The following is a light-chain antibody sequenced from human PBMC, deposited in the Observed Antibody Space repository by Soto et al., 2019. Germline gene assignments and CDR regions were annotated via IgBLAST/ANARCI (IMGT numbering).Light chain of an antibody. Sequence: DIQMTQSPSTLSASVGDRVTITCRASQSISSWLAWYQQKPGKAPKLLIYKASSLESGVPSRFSGSGSGTEFTLTISSLQPDDFANYYCQQYNSYSSYTFGQGTKLEIK. J-gene: IGKJ2*01. CDR1: QSISSW. CDR2: KAS. V-gene: IGKV1-5*03. CDR3: QQYNSYSSYT.